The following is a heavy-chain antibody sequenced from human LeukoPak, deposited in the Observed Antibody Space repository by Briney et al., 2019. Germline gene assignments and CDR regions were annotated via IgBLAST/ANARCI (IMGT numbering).Heavy chain of an antibody. Sequence: SETLSLTCTLSRGSINYYYWSWIRQPPGKGLEWIGYIYYTGSTNYNPSLKSRVTISIDTSKNQFSLKLTSVTAADTAVYHCARRSSSFVDYWGQGTLVTVSS. D-gene: IGHD6-13*01. V-gene: IGHV4-59*01. CDR1: RGSINYYY. CDR3: ARRSSSFVDY. CDR2: IYYTGST. J-gene: IGHJ4*02.